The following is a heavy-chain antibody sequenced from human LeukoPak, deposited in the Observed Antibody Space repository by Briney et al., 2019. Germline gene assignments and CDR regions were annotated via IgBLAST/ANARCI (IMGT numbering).Heavy chain of an antibody. CDR2: IYHSGDT. Sequence: SETLSLTCAVSGYSISSGYYWGWIRQPPGKGLEWIGSIYHSGDTYFSPSLKSRVTISVDTSKNQFSLSLSSVTAADTAVYYCARHLYSEPGDYWGQGTLVTVFS. CDR3: ARHLYSEPGDY. V-gene: IGHV4-38-2*01. D-gene: IGHD1-26*01. CDR1: GYSISSGYY. J-gene: IGHJ4*02.